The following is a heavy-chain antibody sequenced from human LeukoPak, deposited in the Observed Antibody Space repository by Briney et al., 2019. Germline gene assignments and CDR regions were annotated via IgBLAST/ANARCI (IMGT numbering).Heavy chain of an antibody. CDR3: ARVEYCSSTSCPWDY. CDR1: GFTFSSYS. Sequence: GGSLRLSCAASGFTFSSYSMNWVSQAPGKGLEWVSSISSSSSYIYYADSVKGRFTISRDNAKNSLYLQMNSLRAEDTAVYYCARVEYCSSTSCPWDYWGQGTLVTVSS. CDR2: ISSSSSYI. D-gene: IGHD2-2*01. J-gene: IGHJ4*02. V-gene: IGHV3-21*01.